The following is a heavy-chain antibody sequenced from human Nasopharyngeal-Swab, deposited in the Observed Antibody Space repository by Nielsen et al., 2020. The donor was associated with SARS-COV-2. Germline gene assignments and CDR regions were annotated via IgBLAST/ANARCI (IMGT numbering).Heavy chain of an antibody. J-gene: IGHJ5*02. CDR3: AREPDSSSWSTNWFDP. Sequence: GESLKISCAASGFTFSSYGIHWVRQAPGKGLEWVAVIWYDGSNKYYADSVKGRFTISRDNSKNTLYLQMNSLRAEDTAVYYCAREPDSSSWSTNWFDPWGQGTPVTVSS. D-gene: IGHD6-13*01. V-gene: IGHV3-33*01. CDR2: IWYDGSNK. CDR1: GFTFSSYG.